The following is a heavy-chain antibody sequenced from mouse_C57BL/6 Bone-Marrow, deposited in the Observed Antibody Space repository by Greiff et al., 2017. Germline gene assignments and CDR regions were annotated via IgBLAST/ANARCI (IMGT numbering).Heavy chain of an antibody. CDR3: ARRAYYYGSSSWFAY. J-gene: IGHJ3*01. V-gene: IGHV1-50*01. CDR1: GYTFTSYW. CDR2: IDPSDSYT. D-gene: IGHD1-1*01. Sequence: VQLQQPGAELVTPGASVTLSCKASGYTFTSYWMQWVKQRPGPGLEWIGEIDPSDSYTNYNQKFKGKATLTVDTSSSTSYMQLSSLTSEDSAVYYCARRAYYYGSSSWFAYWGQGTLVTVAA.